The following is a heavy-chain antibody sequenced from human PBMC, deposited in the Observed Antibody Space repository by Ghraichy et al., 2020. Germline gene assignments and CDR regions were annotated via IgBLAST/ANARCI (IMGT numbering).Heavy chain of an antibody. CDR2: IIPILGIA. CDR3: ARDQSDAVYYYGMDV. J-gene: IGHJ6*02. V-gene: IGHV1-69*04. CDR1: GGTFSTYA. Sequence: SVKVSCKTSGGTFSTYAINWVRQAPGQGLEWMGRIIPILGIANYAQKFQGRVTITADKSTNTAYMDLSSLRSADTAVYYCARDQSDAVYYYGMDVWGQGTTVTVSS.